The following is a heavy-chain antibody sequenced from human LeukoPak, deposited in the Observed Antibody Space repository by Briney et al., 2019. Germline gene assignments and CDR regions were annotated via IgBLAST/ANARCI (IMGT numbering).Heavy chain of an antibody. CDR3: ARTVVYYYDSSGPFDY. Sequence: GGSLRLSCAAFGFTVSSKHMNWVRQAPGKGPEWVSVIYPGGTSYYADSVKGRFTISRDTSKNTLHLEMNNLRAEDTAVYYCARTVVYYYDSSGPFDYWGQGTLVTVSS. D-gene: IGHD3-22*01. CDR1: GFTVSSKH. CDR2: IYPGGTS. J-gene: IGHJ4*02. V-gene: IGHV3-53*01.